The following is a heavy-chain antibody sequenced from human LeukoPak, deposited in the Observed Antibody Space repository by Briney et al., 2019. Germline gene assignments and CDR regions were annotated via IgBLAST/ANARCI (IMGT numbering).Heavy chain of an antibody. J-gene: IGHJ4*02. D-gene: IGHD6-13*01. CDR1: GFSFSSYG. CDR3: GQDPWRIAAGRCDY. V-gene: IGHV3-23*01. Sequence: GGSLRLSCAASGFSFSSYGMSWVRQAPGKGLEWVSGISHSGDSPYYADSVKGRFTISRDNSKNTLFLQMDSLRAEDTAVYYCGQDPWRIAAGRCDYWGQGTRVTVSS. CDR2: ISHSGDSP.